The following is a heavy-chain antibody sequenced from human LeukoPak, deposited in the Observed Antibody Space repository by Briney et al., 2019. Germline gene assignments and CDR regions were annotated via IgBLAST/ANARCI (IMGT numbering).Heavy chain of an antibody. D-gene: IGHD5-12*01. Sequence: PGGSLRLSCAGSGFTFSTYWMHWVRQAPGGGLVWVSGINTDGSTTSYADSVKGRFTISRDNAKNTVYLQMSSLRAEETAVYYCAKESGYDVDLEYWGQGALVTVSS. CDR1: GFTFSTYW. CDR2: INTDGSTT. CDR3: AKESGYDVDLEY. J-gene: IGHJ4*02. V-gene: IGHV3-74*01.